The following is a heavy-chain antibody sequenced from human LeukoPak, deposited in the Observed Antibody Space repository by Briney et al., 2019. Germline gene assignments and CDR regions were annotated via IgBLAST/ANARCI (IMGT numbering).Heavy chain of an antibody. CDR3: ARDQYSGYDFSFFYYYYGMDV. J-gene: IGHJ6*02. D-gene: IGHD5-12*01. Sequence: PGGSLRLSCAASGFTFSSYAMSWVRQAPGKGLEWVSAISGSGGSTYYADSVKGRFTISRDNSKNTLYLQMNSLRAEDTAVYYCARDQYSGYDFSFFYYYYGMDVWGQGTTVTVSS. V-gene: IGHV3-23*01. CDR2: ISGSGGST. CDR1: GFTFSSYA.